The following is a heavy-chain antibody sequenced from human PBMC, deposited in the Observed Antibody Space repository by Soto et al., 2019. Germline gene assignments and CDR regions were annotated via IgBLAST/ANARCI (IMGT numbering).Heavy chain of an antibody. CDR2: IWYDGSNK. J-gene: IGHJ3*02. CDR1: GFTFSSYG. D-gene: IGHD3-22*01. V-gene: IGHV3-33*01. Sequence: QMQLVESGGGVVQPGRSLRLSCAASGFTFSSYGMHWVRQAPGKGLEWVAVIWYDGSNKYYADSVKGRFTISRDNSKNTLYLQMNSLRAEDTAVYYCARDGDSSGYYYVRAFDIWGQGTMVTVSS. CDR3: ARDGDSSGYYYVRAFDI.